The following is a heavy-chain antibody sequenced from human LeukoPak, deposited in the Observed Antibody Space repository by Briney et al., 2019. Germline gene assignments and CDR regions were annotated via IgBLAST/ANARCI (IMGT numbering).Heavy chain of an antibody. J-gene: IGHJ4*02. CDR3: AHRPPRITMVRGVILSAPYFDY. CDR2: IYWDDDK. Sequence: ESGPTLVNPTQTLTLTCTFSGFSLSTSGVGVGWIRQPPGKALEWLALIYWDDDKRYSPSLKSRLTITKDTSKNHVVLTMTNMDPVDTATYYCAHRPPRITMVRGVILSAPYFDYWGQGTLVTVSS. V-gene: IGHV2-5*02. CDR1: GFSLSTSGVG. D-gene: IGHD3-10*01.